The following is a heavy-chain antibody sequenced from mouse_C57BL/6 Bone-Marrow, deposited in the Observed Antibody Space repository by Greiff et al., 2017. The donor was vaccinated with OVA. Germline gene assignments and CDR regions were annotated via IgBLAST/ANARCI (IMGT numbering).Heavy chain of an antibody. J-gene: IGHJ4*01. D-gene: IGHD6-1*01. CDR1: GYTFTSYW. CDR2: IDPNSGGT. Sequence: VQLQQPGAELVKPGASVKLSCKASGYTFTSYWMHWVKQRPGRGLEWIGRIDPNSGGTKYNEKFKSKATLTVDKPSSTAYLRLSSQTSEDSAVYYCARDGQPGRGYAMDYWGQGTSVTV. V-gene: IGHV1-72*01. CDR3: ARDGQPGRGYAMDY.